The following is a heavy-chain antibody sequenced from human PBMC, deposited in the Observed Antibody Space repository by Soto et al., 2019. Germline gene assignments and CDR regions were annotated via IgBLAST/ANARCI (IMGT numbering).Heavy chain of an antibody. CDR1: GFTFSSYA. Sequence: QVQLVESGGGVVQPGRSLRLSCAASGFTFSSYAMHWVRQAPGKGLGWVALISSDGSNRYYADSVKGRFTISRDNSENTVFLQMNSLRPEDTGVYYCATGRWEALPAYWGQGTLVTVSS. V-gene: IGHV3-30-3*01. CDR2: ISSDGSNR. D-gene: IGHD1-26*01. J-gene: IGHJ4*02. CDR3: ATGRWEALPAY.